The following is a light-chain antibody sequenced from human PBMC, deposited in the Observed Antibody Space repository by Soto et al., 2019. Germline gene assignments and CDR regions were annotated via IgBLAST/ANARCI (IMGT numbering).Light chain of an antibody. J-gene: IGKJ5*01. CDR1: QSVRNN. V-gene: IGKV3-15*01. CDR2: GAS. CDR3: QQYNNWPPIT. Sequence: EIVMTQSPATLSVTPGGRATLSCRASQSVRNNLAWYRQKPGQAPRLLIYGASTRATGVPARFSGSGSGTEFTLTISSLQSEDFAVYYCQQYNNWPPITFGQGTRLEIK.